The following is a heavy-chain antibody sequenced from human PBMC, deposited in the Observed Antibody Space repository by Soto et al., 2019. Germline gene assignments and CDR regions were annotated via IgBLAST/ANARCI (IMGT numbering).Heavy chain of an antibody. Sequence: DVQLLESGGALIQPGGSLRVSCGASGFTFDNYGMNWVRQAPGKGLEWVSGINGGGDGTYYADSVKGRFTISRDNSKSTLYLQMNSLIAEDTAVYYCPKRGDQPGFDYWGQGTLITVSS. CDR2: INGGGDGT. CDR1: GFTFDNYG. J-gene: IGHJ4*02. D-gene: IGHD2-2*01. V-gene: IGHV3-23*01. CDR3: PKRGDQPGFDY.